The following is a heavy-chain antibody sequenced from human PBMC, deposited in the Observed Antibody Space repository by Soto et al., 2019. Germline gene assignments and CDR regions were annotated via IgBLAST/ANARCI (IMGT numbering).Heavy chain of an antibody. Sequence: GGSLRLSCAASGFTFSSHGTHWVRQAPGKGLEWVAVISYDGSNKYYADSVKGRFTISRDNSRNTLYLQMNSLRADDTAVYYCAKAGVVAATWNWFDPWGQGTLVTVSS. CDR1: GFTFSSHG. J-gene: IGHJ5*02. CDR2: ISYDGSNK. V-gene: IGHV3-30*18. D-gene: IGHD2-15*01. CDR3: AKAGVVAATWNWFDP.